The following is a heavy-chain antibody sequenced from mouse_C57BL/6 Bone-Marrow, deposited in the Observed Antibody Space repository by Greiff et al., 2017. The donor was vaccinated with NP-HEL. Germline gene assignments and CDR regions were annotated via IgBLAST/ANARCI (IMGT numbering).Heavy chain of an antibody. V-gene: IGHV1-69*01. CDR3: ATYDNRWYFDV. J-gene: IGHJ1*03. CDR1: GYTFTSYW. D-gene: IGHD2-3*01. Sequence: QVQLQQPGAELVMPGASVKLSCKASGYTFTSYWMHWVKQRPGQGLEWIGEIDPSDSNTNYNQKFKGKSTLTVDKSSSTAYMQLSSLTSEDSAVYYCATYDNRWYFDVWGTGTTVTVSS. CDR2: IDPSDSNT.